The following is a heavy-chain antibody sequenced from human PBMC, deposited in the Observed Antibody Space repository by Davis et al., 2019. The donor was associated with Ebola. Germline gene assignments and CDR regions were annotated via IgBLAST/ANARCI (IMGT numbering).Heavy chain of an antibody. CDR2: ISGSGGDP. V-gene: IGHV3-23*01. D-gene: IGHD6-13*01. J-gene: IGHJ4*02. CDR1: GFTFSTYA. Sequence: PGGSLRLSCAGSGFTFSTYAMTWVRQAPGKGLEWVSRISGSGGDPHYADSVKGRFTISRDNSKNTLYLQMNSLRAEDAAVYYCARVRQPFAVGTTYIDYWGQGTLVTVSS. CDR3: ARVRQPFAVGTTYIDY.